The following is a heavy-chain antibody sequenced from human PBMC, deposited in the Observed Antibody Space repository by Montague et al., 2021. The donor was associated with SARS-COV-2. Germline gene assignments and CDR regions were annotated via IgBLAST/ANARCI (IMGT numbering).Heavy chain of an antibody. J-gene: IGHJ4*02. D-gene: IGHD3-9*01. V-gene: IGHV4-34*01. CDR2: INHSGGT. Sequence: SETLSLTCAVYGGSLNGNLWCWIRQSPGKGLEWIGEINHSGGTIYNPSPMPRVTMSVDTSKNQFSLGLTTVTAAATAIYFCARGRPSGSDWLKEDYWGQGSLVTVSS. CDR1: GGSLNGNL. CDR3: ARGRPSGSDWLKEDY.